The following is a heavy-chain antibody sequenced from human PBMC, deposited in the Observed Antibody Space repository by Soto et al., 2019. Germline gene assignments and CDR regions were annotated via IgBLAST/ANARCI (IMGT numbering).Heavy chain of an antibody. CDR3: AKDRDSTRPQEVYYYYGMDV. CDR1: GFTFSSYG. Sequence: QVQLVESGGGVVQPGRSLRLSCAASGFTFSSYGMHWVRQAPGKGLEWVAVISYDGSNKYYADSVEGRVTISRDNSKNTLYPQMNSLRAEDTAVYYCAKDRDSTRPQEVYYYYGMDVWGQGTTVTVSS. CDR2: ISYDGSNK. D-gene: IGHD2-2*01. V-gene: IGHV3-30*18. J-gene: IGHJ6*02.